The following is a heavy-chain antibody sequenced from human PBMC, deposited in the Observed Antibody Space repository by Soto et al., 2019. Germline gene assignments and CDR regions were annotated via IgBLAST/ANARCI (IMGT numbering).Heavy chain of an antibody. V-gene: IGHV1-69*13. CDR1: GGTFSSYA. Sequence: GASVKVSCKASGGTFSSYAISWLRQAPGQGLEWMGGIIPIFGTANYAQKFQGRVTITADESTSTAYMELSSLRSEDTAVYYCARAIFGVVILAYGMDVWGQGTTVTVSS. D-gene: IGHD3-3*01. CDR2: IIPIFGTA. J-gene: IGHJ6*02. CDR3: ARAIFGVVILAYGMDV.